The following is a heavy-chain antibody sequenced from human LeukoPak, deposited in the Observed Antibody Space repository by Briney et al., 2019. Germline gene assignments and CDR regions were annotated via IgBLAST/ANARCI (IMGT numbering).Heavy chain of an antibody. V-gene: IGHV1-2*02. CDR1: GYTFTSYG. D-gene: IGHD2-2*01. CDR2: INPNSGGT. Sequence: ASVKVSCKASGYTFTSYGISWVRQAPGQGLEWMGWINPNSGGTNYAQKFQGRVTMTRDTSISTAYMELSRLRSDDTAVYYCASVGTSEELGSDYWGQGTLVTVSS. CDR3: ASVGTSEELGSDY. J-gene: IGHJ4*02.